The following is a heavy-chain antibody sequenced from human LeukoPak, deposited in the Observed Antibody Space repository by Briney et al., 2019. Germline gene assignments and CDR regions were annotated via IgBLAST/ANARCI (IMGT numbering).Heavy chain of an antibody. CDR2: IYHSGST. J-gene: IGHJ3*01. V-gene: IGHV4-30-2*01. CDR3: ARGDPAYSSSWYTSFDY. D-gene: IGHD6-13*01. CDR1: GGSISSGGYS. Sequence: SETLSLTCAVSGGSISSGGYSWSWIRQPPGKGLEWIGYIYHSGSTYYNPSLKSRVTISVDRSKNQFSLKLSSVTAADTAVYYCARGDPAYSSSWYTSFDYWGQGTMVTVSS.